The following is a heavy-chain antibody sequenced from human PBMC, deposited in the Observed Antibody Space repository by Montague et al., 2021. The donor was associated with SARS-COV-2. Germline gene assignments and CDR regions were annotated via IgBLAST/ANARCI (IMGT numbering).Heavy chain of an antibody. CDR2: IYYSGST. D-gene: IGHD3-10*01. CDR1: GGSINTYY. V-gene: IGHV4-59*08. CDR3: ARVTTKSSRYGSGSYRGFDAFDI. Sequence: SETLSLTCTVSGGSINTYYWSWIRQPPGKGLEWIGYIYYSGSTNYNPSLKSRVTISVDTSKNQFSLKLSSVTAADTAVYYCARVTTKSSRYGSGSYRGFDAFDIWGQGTMVTVSS. J-gene: IGHJ3*02.